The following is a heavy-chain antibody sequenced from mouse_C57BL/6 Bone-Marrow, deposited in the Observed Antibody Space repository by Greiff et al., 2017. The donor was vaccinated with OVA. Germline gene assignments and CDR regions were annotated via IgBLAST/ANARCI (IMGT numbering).Heavy chain of an antibody. CDR1: GYTFPSYW. V-gene: IGHV1-69*01. CDR3: AREGYFDV. CDR2: IDPSDSYT. J-gene: IGHJ1*03. Sequence: QVQLQQPGAELVMPGASVKLSCKASGYTFPSYWMHWVTQRPGQGLEWIGEIDPSDSYTNYNQKLKGKSTLTVDKSSCTAYMQLSSLTSADSAVYYCAREGYFDVWGTGTTVTVSS.